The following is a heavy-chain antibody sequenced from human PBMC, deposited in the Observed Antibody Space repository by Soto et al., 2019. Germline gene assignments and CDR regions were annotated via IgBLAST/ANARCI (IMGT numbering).Heavy chain of an antibody. CDR1: GFTFSDYY. Sequence: LRLSCTASGFTFSDYYMSWIRQAPGKGLEWLAYISGSGSTTYYTDSVKGRFAISRDNARTSLYLQINSLRVEDSAVYYCARSSLTYFEFWGQGTLVTVSS. J-gene: IGHJ4*02. CDR3: ARSSLTYFEF. V-gene: IGHV3-11*01. CDR2: ISGSGSTT.